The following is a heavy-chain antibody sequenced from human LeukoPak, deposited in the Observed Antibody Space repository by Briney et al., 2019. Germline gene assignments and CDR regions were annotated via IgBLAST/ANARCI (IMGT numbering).Heavy chain of an antibody. V-gene: IGHV4-34*01. CDR1: GGSFSGYY. D-gene: IGHD2-2*01. CDR3: ASRWKYQLLFYYYGMDV. J-gene: IGHJ6*02. CDR2: INHSGST. Sequence: PSETLSLTCAVYGGSFSGYYWSRIRQPPGKGLEWIGEINHSGSTNYNPSLKSRVTISVDTSKNQFSLKLSSVTAADTAVYYCASRWKYQLLFYYYGMDVWGRGTTVTVSS.